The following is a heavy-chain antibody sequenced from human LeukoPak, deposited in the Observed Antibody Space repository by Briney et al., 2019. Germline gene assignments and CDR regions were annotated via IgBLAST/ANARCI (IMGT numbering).Heavy chain of an antibody. J-gene: IGHJ4*02. CDR1: GFTFNDYS. D-gene: IGHD1-26*01. Sequence: HTGGSLRLSCAPSGFTFNDYSMNWLRQAPGKGLEWVSYISRSSTTIYYPHSVKGRFTISRDNAKDSLYLKMNSLRVGDTAVYYCARVGASAYIYSRFEERQKNFFDYWGQGTLVTVSS. CDR2: ISRSSTTI. CDR3: ARVGASAYIYSRFEERQKNFFDY. V-gene: IGHV3-48*04.